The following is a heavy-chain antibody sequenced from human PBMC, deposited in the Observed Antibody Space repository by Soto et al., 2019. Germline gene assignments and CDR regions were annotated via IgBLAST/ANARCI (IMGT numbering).Heavy chain of an antibody. CDR3: ARQRTSVVTQAYFDV. CDR1: GDSISSRRYY. CDR2: IYYRGSN. J-gene: IGHJ4*02. V-gene: IGHV4-39*01. Sequence: SETLSLTCTVTGDSISSRRYYWGWIRQTPGKGFEWIGSIYYRGSNYNNPLLRSRVSMSIDTSKDQFSLKLKSVAAADTALYFCARQRTSVVTQAYFDVWGPGSLVTV. D-gene: IGHD2-21*02.